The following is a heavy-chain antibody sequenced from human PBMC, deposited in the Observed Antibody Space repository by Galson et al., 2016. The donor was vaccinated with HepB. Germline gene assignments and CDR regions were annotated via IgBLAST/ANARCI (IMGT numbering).Heavy chain of an antibody. Sequence: SVKVSCKVSGENFTEISMHWVRQAPGKGLEWMGGFDPEDGKALFAQKFQGRVSMTEDTSTDTAYMELSSLKSDDTAVYYCATALVGGFDYWGQGTLVTVSS. CDR1: GENFTEIS. J-gene: IGHJ4*02. V-gene: IGHV1-24*01. CDR3: ATALVGGFDY. D-gene: IGHD1-26*01. CDR2: FDPEDGKA.